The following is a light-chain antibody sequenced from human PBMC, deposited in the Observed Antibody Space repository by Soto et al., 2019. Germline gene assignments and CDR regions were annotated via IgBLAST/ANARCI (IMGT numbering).Light chain of an antibody. J-gene: IGKJ5*01. V-gene: IGKV3-15*01. CDR3: HQYNNWFPFT. CDR1: ESVNNK. Sequence: EVVLTQSPATLSVSPGERATLSCRASESVNNKLGWYQQKPGQAPRLLIYRASTRATGIPARFSGSGSGTEFTLTISSLQSEDSAVYYCHQYNNWFPFTCGQGTRLEIK. CDR2: RAS.